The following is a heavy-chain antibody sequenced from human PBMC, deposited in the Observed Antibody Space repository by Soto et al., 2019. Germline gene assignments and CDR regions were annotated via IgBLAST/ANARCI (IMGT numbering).Heavy chain of an antibody. D-gene: IGHD6-13*01. CDR3: AREAAGDFDY. CDR2: ISSSSSYI. Sequence: GGSLRLSCAASGFTFSSYSVNWVRQAPGKGLEWVSSISSSSSYIYYADSVKGRFTISRDNAKNSLYLQMNSLRAEDTAVYYCAREAAGDFDYWGQGTLVTVSS. V-gene: IGHV3-21*01. J-gene: IGHJ4*02. CDR1: GFTFSSYS.